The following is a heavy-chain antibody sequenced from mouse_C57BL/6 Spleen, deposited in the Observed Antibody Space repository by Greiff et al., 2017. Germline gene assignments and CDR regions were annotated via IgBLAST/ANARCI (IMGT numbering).Heavy chain of an antibody. CDR3: ARKYDYDVNYYAMDY. CDR2: IWTGGGT. V-gene: IGHV2-9-1*01. Sequence: VMLVESGPGLVAPSQSLSITCTVSGFSLTSYAISWVRQPPGKGLEWLGVIWTGGGTNYNSALKSRLSISKDNSKSQVFLKLNSLQTDDTARYYCARKYDYDVNYYAMDYWGQGTSVTVSS. D-gene: IGHD2-4*01. CDR1: GFSLTSYA. J-gene: IGHJ4*01.